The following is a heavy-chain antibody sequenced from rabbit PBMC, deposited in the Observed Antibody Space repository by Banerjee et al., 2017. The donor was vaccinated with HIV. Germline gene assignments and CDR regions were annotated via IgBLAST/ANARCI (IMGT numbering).Heavy chain of an antibody. Sequence: QSLEESGGDLVQPEGSLTLTCTASGFSFSVGYYMCWVRQAPGKGLEWIACIAVGSGKTYYASWAKGRFTISKTSSTTVTLQMTSLTAADTATYFCARAGTSYGAPFNLWGQGTLVTV. D-gene: IGHD8-1*01. V-gene: IGHV1S40*01. CDR1: GFSFSVGYY. J-gene: IGHJ4*01. CDR3: ARAGTSYGAPFNL. CDR2: IAVGSGKT.